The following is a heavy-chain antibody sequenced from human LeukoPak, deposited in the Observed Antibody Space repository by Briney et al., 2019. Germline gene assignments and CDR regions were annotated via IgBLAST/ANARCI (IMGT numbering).Heavy chain of an antibody. CDR3: ARLAIGYDPGDF. V-gene: IGHV1-69*13. CDR1: GGTFITLD. Sequence: ASVTVSCKASGGTFITLDISWVRQAPGHGVEWRGGIIPLFGPANYAQQFQDRVTIIADESTTTAYMELSSLRSEDTAVYYCARLAIGYDPGDFWGQGTLVTVST. J-gene: IGHJ4*02. D-gene: IGHD5-12*01. CDR2: IIPLFGPA.